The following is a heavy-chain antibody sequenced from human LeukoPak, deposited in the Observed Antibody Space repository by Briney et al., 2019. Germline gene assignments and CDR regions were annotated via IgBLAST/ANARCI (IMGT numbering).Heavy chain of an antibody. Sequence: HPGGSLRLSCAASGFTFSSYWMSWVRQAPGKGLEWVANIKQDGSEKYYVDSVKGRFTLSRDNSKNTLFLQMNSLRAEDTALYYCAKDLKEGFCSTTSCYGIDSWGQGTLVTVSS. D-gene: IGHD2-2*01. CDR2: IKQDGSEK. J-gene: IGHJ4*02. CDR1: GFTFSSYW. CDR3: AKDLKEGFCSTTSCYGIDS. V-gene: IGHV3-7*03.